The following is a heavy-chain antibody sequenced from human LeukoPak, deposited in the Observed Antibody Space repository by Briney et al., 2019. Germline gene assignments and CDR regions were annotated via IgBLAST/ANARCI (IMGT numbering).Heavy chain of an antibody. CDR3: AKDISSSIDLYYFDY. D-gene: IGHD6-6*01. CDR1: GFTFDDYA. V-gene: IGHV3-9*03. CDR2: ISWNSGSI. Sequence: GGSLRLSCAASGFTFDDYAMHWVRQAPGKGLEWVSGISWNSGSIGYADSVKGRFTISRDNAKNSLYLQMNSLRAEDVALYYCAKDISSSIDLYYFDYWGQGTLVTVSS. J-gene: IGHJ4*02.